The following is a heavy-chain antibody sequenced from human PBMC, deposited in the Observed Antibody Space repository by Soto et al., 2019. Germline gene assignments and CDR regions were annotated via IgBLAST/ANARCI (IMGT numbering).Heavy chain of an antibody. D-gene: IGHD5-18*01. J-gene: IGHJ4*02. CDR3: AREGGNGYSYGYSFDY. Sequence: GGSLRLSCAASGFTFSNYAMHWVRQAPGRGLEWVTIISFDGSKTHYADSVRGRFTISRDNSNNTLSLQMSNLRPEDTALYYCAREGGNGYSYGYSFDYWGQGTLVTVSS. V-gene: IGHV3-30-3*01. CDR2: ISFDGSKT. CDR1: GFTFSNYA.